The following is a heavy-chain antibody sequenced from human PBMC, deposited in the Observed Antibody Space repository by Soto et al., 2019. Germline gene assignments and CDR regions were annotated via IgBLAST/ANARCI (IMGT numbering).Heavy chain of an antibody. CDR3: AKAGSSGYYY. Sequence: EVQLVESGGGLVQPGRSLRLSCAASGFTFDDYAMHWVRQAPGKGLEWVSGISWNSGSIGYADSVKGRFTISRDNAKNSLYLQMNSLRAEDTALYYCAKAGSSGYYYWGQGTLVTVSS. CDR1: GFTFDDYA. V-gene: IGHV3-9*01. D-gene: IGHD3-22*01. J-gene: IGHJ4*02. CDR2: ISWNSGSI.